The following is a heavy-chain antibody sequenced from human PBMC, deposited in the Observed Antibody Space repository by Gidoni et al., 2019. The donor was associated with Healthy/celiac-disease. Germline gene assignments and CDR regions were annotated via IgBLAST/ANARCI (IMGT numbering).Heavy chain of an antibody. D-gene: IGHD3-16*01. CDR3: AKGGEQLKRHNWFDP. CDR1: GFTFSSYA. J-gene: IGHJ5*02. Sequence: EVQLLESGGGLVQPGGFLRLSCAASGFTFSSYAMSWVRQAPGKGLEWVSAISGSGGSTYYADSVKGRFTISRDNSKNTLYLQMNSLRAEDTAVYYCAKGGEQLKRHNWFDPWGQGTLVTVSS. CDR2: ISGSGGST. V-gene: IGHV3-23*01.